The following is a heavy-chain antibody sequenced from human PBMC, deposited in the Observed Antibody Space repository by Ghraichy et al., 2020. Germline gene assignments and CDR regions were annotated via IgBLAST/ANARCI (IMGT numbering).Heavy chain of an antibody. D-gene: IGHD1-14*01. V-gene: IGHV1-46*01. CDR1: RYTFTAYH. J-gene: IGHJ6*02. CDR2: INPSNGNT. Sequence: ASVTVSCKASRYTFTAYHMHWVRQAPGQGLEWMGVINPSNGNTGYAQKFQDRITLTRDTSTSTVYMELSSLKSEDTAIYYCAKPRPFYNERFWYGMDVWGQGATDTGSS. CDR3: AKPRPFYNERFWYGMDV.